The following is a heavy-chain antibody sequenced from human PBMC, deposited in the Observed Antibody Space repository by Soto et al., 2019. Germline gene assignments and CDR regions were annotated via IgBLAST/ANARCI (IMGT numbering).Heavy chain of an antibody. CDR3: ARDLLITGTTFRY. J-gene: IGHJ4*02. D-gene: IGHD1-7*01. CDR2: ISSSSSYI. Sequence: GGSLRLSCAASGFTFSSYSMNWVRQAPGKGLEWVSSISSSSSYIYYADSVKGRFTISRDNAKNSLYLQMNSLRAEDTAVYYCARDLLITGTTFRYWGQGTLVTVSS. V-gene: IGHV3-21*01. CDR1: GFTFSSYS.